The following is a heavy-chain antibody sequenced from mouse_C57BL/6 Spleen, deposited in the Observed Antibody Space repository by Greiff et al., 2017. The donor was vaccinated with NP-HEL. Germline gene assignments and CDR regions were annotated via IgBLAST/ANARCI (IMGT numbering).Heavy chain of an antibody. D-gene: IGHD1-1*01. V-gene: IGHV5-6*02. J-gene: IGHJ1*03. CDR2: ISSGGSYT. Sequence: DVKLVESGGDLVKPGGSLKLSCAASGFTFSSYGMSWVRQTPDKRLEWVATISSGGSYTYYPDSVKGRFTISRDNAKNTLYLQMSSLKSEDTAMYYCARHPITTVVAFYWYFDVWGTGTTVTVSS. CDR1: GFTFSSYG. CDR3: ARHPITTVVAFYWYFDV.